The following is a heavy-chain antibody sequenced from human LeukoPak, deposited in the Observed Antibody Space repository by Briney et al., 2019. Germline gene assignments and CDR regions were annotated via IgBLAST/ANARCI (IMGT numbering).Heavy chain of an antibody. CDR3: AKLWDIVVVPAAKADAFDI. V-gene: IGHV3-30*02. J-gene: IGHJ3*02. Sequence: GGSLRLSCAASGFTFSSYGMHWVRQAPGKGLEWVAFIRYDGSNKYYADSVKGRFTISRDNSKNTLYLQMNSLRAEDTAVYYCAKLWDIVVVPAAKADAFDIWGQGTMVTVSS. D-gene: IGHD2-2*01. CDR1: GFTFSSYG. CDR2: IRYDGSNK.